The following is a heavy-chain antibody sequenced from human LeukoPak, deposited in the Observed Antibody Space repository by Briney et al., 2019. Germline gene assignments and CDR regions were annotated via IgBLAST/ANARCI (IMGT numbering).Heavy chain of an antibody. J-gene: IGHJ5*02. CDR2: IDSAGGT. Sequence: QPGGSLRLTCAVSGFTFSSYDMHWVRQATGKGLEWVSAIDSAGGTYYPGSVKGRFTISRENAKNSLYLQMNSLRAGDTAVYYCAREFGKDYYDVASHYYSRNWFDPWGQGTLVTVSS. V-gene: IGHV3-13*01. CDR3: AREFGKDYYDVASHYYSRNWFDP. D-gene: IGHD3-22*01. CDR1: GFTFSSYD.